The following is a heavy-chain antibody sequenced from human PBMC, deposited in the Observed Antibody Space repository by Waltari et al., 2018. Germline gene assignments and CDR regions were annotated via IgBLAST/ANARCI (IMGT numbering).Heavy chain of an antibody. CDR2: IDGNGGGT. V-gene: IGHV3-74*01. CDR1: GFTF. J-gene: IGHJ3*02. Sequence: EVQLVESGGGSVQPGGSLRLSCAASGFTFMHGVRQAPGKGLVWVSRIDGNGGGTGYADSVKGRFTISRDNAKNTLYLQMNSLRAEDTAVYYCVRGINHAFDIWGQGTMVTVSS. CDR3: VRGINHAFDI.